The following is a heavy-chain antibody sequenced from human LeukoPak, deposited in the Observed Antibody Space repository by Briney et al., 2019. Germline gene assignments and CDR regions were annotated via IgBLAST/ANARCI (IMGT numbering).Heavy chain of an antibody. CDR1: GFTFSDYY. V-gene: IGHV3-11*04. J-gene: IGHJ4*02. CDR2: ISSSGSTI. Sequence: GGSLRLSCAASGFTFSDYYMSWIRQAPGKGLELVSYISSSGSTIYYADSVKGRFTISRDNAKNSLYLQMNSLRAEDTAVYYCARDPSFDILTGYDYWGQGTLVTVSS. CDR3: ARDPSFDILTGYDY. D-gene: IGHD3-9*01.